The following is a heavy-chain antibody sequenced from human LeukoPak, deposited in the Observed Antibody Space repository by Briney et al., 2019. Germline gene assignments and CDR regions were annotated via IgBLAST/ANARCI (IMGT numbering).Heavy chain of an antibody. Sequence: SETLSLTCTVSGDSNTTANSYWSWIRQPPGKGLEWIGYIYYSGNTYYNPSLKSRVTISVDTSKNQFSLKLSSVTAADTAVYYCARGSDLRGAFDIWGQGTMVTVSS. J-gene: IGHJ3*02. CDR2: IYYSGNT. CDR3: ARGSDLRGAFDI. CDR1: GDSNTTANSY. V-gene: IGHV4-30-4*08. D-gene: IGHD3-3*01.